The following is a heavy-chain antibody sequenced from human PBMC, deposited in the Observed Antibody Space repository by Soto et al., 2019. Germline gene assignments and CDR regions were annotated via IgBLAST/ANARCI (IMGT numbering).Heavy chain of an antibody. CDR1: GGSISSSSYY. Sequence: SETLSLTCTVSGGSISSSSYYWGWIRQPPGKGLEWIGYIYYSGSTYYNPSLKSRVTISVDTSKNQFSLKLNSVTAADTAVYYCARSPRLGFGELLANWFDPWGQGTLVTVSS. D-gene: IGHD3-10*01. CDR2: IYYSGST. V-gene: IGHV4-31*03. J-gene: IGHJ5*02. CDR3: ARSPRLGFGELLANWFDP.